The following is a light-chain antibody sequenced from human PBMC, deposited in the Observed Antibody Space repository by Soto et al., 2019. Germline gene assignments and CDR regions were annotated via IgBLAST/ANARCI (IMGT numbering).Light chain of an antibody. CDR1: QSFSSY. Sequence: PGERATLSCRASQSFSSYLAWYQQKPGQAPRLLIYDASKRAAGIPARFSGRGSGTDFTLTISSLEPEDFAVYYCQQRSDWPPVITFGQGTRLEIK. CDR3: QQRSDWPPVIT. V-gene: IGKV3-11*01. CDR2: DAS. J-gene: IGKJ5*01.